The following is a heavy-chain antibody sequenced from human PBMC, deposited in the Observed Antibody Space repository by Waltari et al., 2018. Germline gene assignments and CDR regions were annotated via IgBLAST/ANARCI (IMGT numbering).Heavy chain of an antibody. CDR1: GNMFPNDY. CDR3: ARRKGYCTSSTCPPVQGYFGY. D-gene: IGHD2-2*01. V-gene: IGHV1-2*02. J-gene: IGHJ4*02. Sequence: QVQLVQSGAEVKKPGASVNIACQASGNMFPNDYMSGVRQAPGQGLEWMGWINPNSGGTNHAQKFQGRVTMTRDTSISTAYMELTRLRSDDTAVYFCARRKGYCTSSTCPPVQGYFGYWGQGTLVTVSS. CDR2: INPNSGGT.